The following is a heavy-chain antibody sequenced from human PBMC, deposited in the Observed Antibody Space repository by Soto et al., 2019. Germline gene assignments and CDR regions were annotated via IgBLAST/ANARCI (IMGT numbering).Heavy chain of an antibody. D-gene: IGHD6-25*01. CDR3: ARVRGPIDY. Sequence: ASVKVSCKASGYTFTCYYMHCARQAPGQGLEWMGIINPSGGSTSYAQKFQGRVTMTRDTSTSTVYMELSSLRSEDTAVYYCARVRGPIDYWGQGTLVTVSS. J-gene: IGHJ4*02. CDR1: GYTFTCYY. CDR2: INPSGGST. V-gene: IGHV1-46*03.